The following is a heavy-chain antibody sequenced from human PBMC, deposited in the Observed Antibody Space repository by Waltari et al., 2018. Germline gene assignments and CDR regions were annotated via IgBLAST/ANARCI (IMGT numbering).Heavy chain of an antibody. J-gene: IGHJ2*01. Sequence: EVQLVESGGGLVQPGGSLRLSCAASGFTFSSYWMRWVRQAPGKGLEWVANIKQDGSEKYYVDSVKGRFTISRDNAKNSLYLQMNSLRAEDTAVYYCARGISGWYFDLWGRGTLVTVSS. CDR1: GFTFSSYW. CDR2: IKQDGSEK. CDR3: ARGISGWYFDL. V-gene: IGHV3-7*01. D-gene: IGHD3-3*02.